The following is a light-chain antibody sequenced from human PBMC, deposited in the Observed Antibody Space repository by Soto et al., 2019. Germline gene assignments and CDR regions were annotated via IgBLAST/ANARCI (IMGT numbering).Light chain of an antibody. CDR2: DVS. Sequence: QSALTQPRSVSGSPGQSVTISCTGTSSDVGGYNYVSWYQQHPGKAPKLMIYDVSKQPSGVPDRFSGSKSGNTASLTISGLQAEDEADYYCCSYAGSYVFGTGT. J-gene: IGLJ1*01. V-gene: IGLV2-11*01. CDR1: SSDVGGYNY. CDR3: CSYAGSYV.